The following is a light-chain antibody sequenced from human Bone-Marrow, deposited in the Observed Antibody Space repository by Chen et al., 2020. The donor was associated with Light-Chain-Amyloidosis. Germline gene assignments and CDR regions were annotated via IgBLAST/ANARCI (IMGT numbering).Light chain of an antibody. CDR2: DAS. CDR3: QQRTIWPPRVT. V-gene: IGKV3-11*01. J-gene: IGKJ2*01. CDR1: QSVSSF. Sequence: EIVLTQSPATLSLSPGERATLSCRASQSVSSFLAWYQQKPDQTPRLLIYDASNRAAGIPARFSGSGYGTDFTLTLSSLEPEDFAVYYCQQRTIWPPRVTFGQGTKLELK.